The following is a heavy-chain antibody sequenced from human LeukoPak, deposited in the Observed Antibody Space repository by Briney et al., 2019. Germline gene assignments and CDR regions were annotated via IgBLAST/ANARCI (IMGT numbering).Heavy chain of an antibody. J-gene: IGHJ4*02. D-gene: IGHD3-10*01. Sequence: PGGSLRLSCAASGFTFSAYWMTWVRQAPGKGLEGGVSIKKDGSEKYHVDSGKGRFTISRDHAKNSLHLQMNSLRAEDTAVYFCARPYYYSSGSLYYWGQGTLVTVSS. CDR3: ARPYYYSSGSLYY. V-gene: IGHV3-7*01. CDR2: IKKDGSEK. CDR1: GFTFSAYW.